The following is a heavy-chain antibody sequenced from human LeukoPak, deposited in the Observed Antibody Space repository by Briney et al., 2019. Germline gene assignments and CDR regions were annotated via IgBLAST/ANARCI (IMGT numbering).Heavy chain of an antibody. D-gene: IGHD3-10*01. J-gene: IGHJ4*02. CDR3: ANDRELITLVPTAEHY. CDR2: IAYDGSQK. V-gene: IGHV3-30*02. CDR1: GFTFSRYG. Sequence: GGSLRLSCAASGFTFSRYGMHWVRQAPGTGLEWVAFIAYDGSQKFYADSVKGRFTISRDNSRNTLYLQMNSLRIADTAVYYCANDRELITLVPTAEHYWGLGTLVTVPS.